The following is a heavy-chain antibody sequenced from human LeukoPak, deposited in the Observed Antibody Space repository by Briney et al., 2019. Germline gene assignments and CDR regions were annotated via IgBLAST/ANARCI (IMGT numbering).Heavy chain of an antibody. Sequence: SVKVSCKASGGTFSSYAISWVRQAPGQGLEWMGRIIPILGIANYAQKFQGRVTITADKSTSTAYMELSSLRSEDTAVYYCARGGRAVFKYYFDYWGQGTLVTVSS. J-gene: IGHJ4*02. V-gene: IGHV1-69*04. CDR1: GGTFSSYA. D-gene: IGHD3-16*01. CDR2: IIPILGIA. CDR3: ARGGRAVFKYYFDY.